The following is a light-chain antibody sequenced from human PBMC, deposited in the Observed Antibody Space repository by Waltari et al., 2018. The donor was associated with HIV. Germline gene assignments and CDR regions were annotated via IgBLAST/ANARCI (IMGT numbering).Light chain of an antibody. CDR2: EVS. V-gene: IGLV2-14*01. Sequence: QSALTQTASVSASPGQSITISCTGTSSDVGAYDYVSWYQYHPGKAPKLMISEVSSRPSWVSNRFSGSKSGNTASLTISGLQAEDEADYYCCSYTSSGTLVFGGGTKLTVL. CDR1: SSDVGAYDY. CDR3: CSYTSSGTLV. J-gene: IGLJ2*01.